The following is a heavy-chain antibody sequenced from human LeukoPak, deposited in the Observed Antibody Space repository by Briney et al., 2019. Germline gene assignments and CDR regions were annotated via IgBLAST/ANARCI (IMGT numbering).Heavy chain of an antibody. CDR1: RFTFTNYW. D-gene: IGHD3-10*01. CDR3: ARPSWTSGSYFDY. J-gene: IGHJ4*02. CDR2: IDKYESEK. V-gene: IGHV3-7*01. Sequence: GGSLRLSCVASRFTFTNYWMGWVRQAPGKGLEWVANIDKYESEKYYVDSVKGRFTISRDNAKNSLYLQMNSLRAEDTAVYYCARPSWTSGSYFDYWGQGALVIVSS.